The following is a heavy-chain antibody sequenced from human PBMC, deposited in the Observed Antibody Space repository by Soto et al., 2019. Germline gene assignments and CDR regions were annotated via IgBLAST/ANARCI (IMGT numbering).Heavy chain of an antibody. J-gene: IGHJ4*02. CDR2: LSSDSNNK. V-gene: IGHV3-30-3*01. D-gene: IGHD3-3*01. CDR3: ATFEAV. Sequence: QVQLVESGGGVVQPGRSLRLSCAASGFSFSYYDMHWVRQVPGKGLEWVALLSSDSNNKYYADSVKGRFTISRDNSKNRLYLQMNSLRPEDTAVYYCATFEAVGGQGTLVTVSS. CDR1: GFSFSYYD.